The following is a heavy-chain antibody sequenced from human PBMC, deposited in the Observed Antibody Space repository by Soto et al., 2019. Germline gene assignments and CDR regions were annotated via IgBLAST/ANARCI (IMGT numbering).Heavy chain of an antibody. CDR1: GGSISSGGYY. CDR3: ARGGYWTTGTTGLSD. V-gene: IGHV4-31*03. Sequence: QVQLQESGPGLVKPSQTLSLTCTVSGGSISSGGYYWSWIRQHPGKGLEWIGYIYYSGSTYYNPSLKSRVTISVDTSKNQFSLKLSSVTAADTAVYYCARGGYWTTGTTGLSDWGQGTLVTVSS. J-gene: IGHJ4*02. CDR2: IYYSGST. D-gene: IGHD4-17*01.